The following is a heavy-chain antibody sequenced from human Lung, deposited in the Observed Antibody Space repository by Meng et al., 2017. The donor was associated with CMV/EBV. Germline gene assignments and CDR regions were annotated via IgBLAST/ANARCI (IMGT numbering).Heavy chain of an antibody. J-gene: IGHJ4*02. D-gene: IGHD6-19*01. CDR1: GFTFSDYY. Sequence: QWQMVQSGAEMKKPGDSVKVSCTTSGFTFSDYYIHWVRQAPGQGLEWMGWVNSNNDATNYARKFQGRVSMTRDTSISTAHMELSRLMSDDTAVYYCVRSSGWSLFDYWGQGTLVTVSS. CDR3: VRSSGWSLFDY. V-gene: IGHV1-2*02. CDR2: VNSNNDAT.